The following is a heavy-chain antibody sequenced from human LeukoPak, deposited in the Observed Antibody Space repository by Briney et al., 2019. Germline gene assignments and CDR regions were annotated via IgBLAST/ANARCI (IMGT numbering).Heavy chain of an antibody. J-gene: IGHJ4*02. Sequence: GGSLRLSCAASGFTFSSFGMHWVRQAPGKGLEWVAVVWYDGSNTYYADSVKGRFTISRDNSKNTLYLQMNSLRAEDTAVYYCARSYYGSGSYSQYYFDYWGQGTLVTVSS. CDR1: GFTFSSFG. V-gene: IGHV3-33*01. CDR2: VWYDGSNT. CDR3: ARSYYGSGSYSQYYFDY. D-gene: IGHD3-10*01.